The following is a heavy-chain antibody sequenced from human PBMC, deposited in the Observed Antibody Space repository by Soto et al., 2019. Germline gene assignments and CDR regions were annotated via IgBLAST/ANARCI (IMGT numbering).Heavy chain of an antibody. J-gene: IGHJ3*02. Sequence: GGSLRLSCAAPGFTFSDYYMSWIRQAPGKGLEWVSYISSSSSYTNYADSVKGRFTISRDNAKNSLYLQMNSLRAEDTAVYYCASDYGGNPRPDAFDIWGQGTMVTVSS. D-gene: IGHD4-17*01. CDR2: ISSSSSYT. CDR3: ASDYGGNPRPDAFDI. V-gene: IGHV3-11*06. CDR1: GFTFSDYY.